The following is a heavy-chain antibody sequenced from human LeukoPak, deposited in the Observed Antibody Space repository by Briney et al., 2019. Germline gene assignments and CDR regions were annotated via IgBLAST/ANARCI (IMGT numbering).Heavy chain of an antibody. D-gene: IGHD6-13*01. CDR1: GFTFSSYA. Sequence: PGRSLRLSCAASGFTFSSYAMHWVRQAPGKGLEWVAVISYDGSNKYYADSVKGRFTISRDNSKNTLYLQMNSLRAEDTAVYYCARGVGIGGGQQLVRRGDYWGQGTLVTVSS. V-gene: IGHV3-30*01. CDR2: ISYDGSNK. J-gene: IGHJ4*02. CDR3: ARGVGIGGGQQLVRRGDY.